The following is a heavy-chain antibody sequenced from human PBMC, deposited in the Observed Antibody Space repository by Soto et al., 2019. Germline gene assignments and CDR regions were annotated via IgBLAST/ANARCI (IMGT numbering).Heavy chain of an antibody. CDR1: GGSISSGGYY. Sequence: LSLTCTVSGGSISSGGYYWSWIRQHPGKGLEWIGYIYYSGSTYYNPSLKSRVTISVDTSKNQFSLKLSSVTAADTAVYYCARFVVDPCAFDIWGQGTMVTVSS. CDR2: IYYSGST. CDR3: ARFVVDPCAFDI. D-gene: IGHD2-15*01. V-gene: IGHV4-31*03. J-gene: IGHJ3*02.